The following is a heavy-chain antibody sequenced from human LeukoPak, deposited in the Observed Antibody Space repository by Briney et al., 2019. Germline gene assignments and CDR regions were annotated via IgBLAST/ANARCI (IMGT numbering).Heavy chain of an antibody. CDR1: GYTFTSYG. J-gene: IGHJ6*02. CDR2: ISAYNGNT. D-gene: IGHD3-10*01. Sequence: VASVKVSCKASGYTFTSYGISWVRQAPGQGLEWMGWISAYNGNTNYAQKLQGRVTMTTDTSTSTAYMELRSLRSDDTAVYYCAREPYYYGSGSYYNWNYYYGMDVWGQGTTVTVSS. V-gene: IGHV1-18*01. CDR3: AREPYYYGSGSYYNWNYYYGMDV.